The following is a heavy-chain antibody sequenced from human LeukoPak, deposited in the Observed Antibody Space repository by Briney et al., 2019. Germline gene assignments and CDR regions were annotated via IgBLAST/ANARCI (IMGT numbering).Heavy chain of an antibody. Sequence: PGGSLRLSCAASGFTFSDYYMSWIRQAPGKGLEWISYISSSGSTIYYADSVKGRFTISRDNAKNSLYLQTNSLRAEDTAVYYCARDGDGYNYKLDYWGQGTLVTVSS. CDR1: GFTFSDYY. D-gene: IGHD5-24*01. J-gene: IGHJ4*02. CDR3: ARDGDGYNYKLDY. CDR2: ISSSGSTI. V-gene: IGHV3-11*01.